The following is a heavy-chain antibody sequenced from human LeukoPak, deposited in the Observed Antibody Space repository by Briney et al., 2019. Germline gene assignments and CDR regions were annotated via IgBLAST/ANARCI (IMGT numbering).Heavy chain of an antibody. J-gene: IGHJ4*02. D-gene: IGHD6-19*01. CDR2: IYYSGST. Sequence: SETLSLTCTVSGGSIRSYYWGWIRQPPGKGLEWIGYIYYSGSTNYNPSLTSRVTISVDPSKNQFSLRLSSVTAADTAVYYCARVGSSGWSFDYWGQGTLVTVSS. V-gene: IGHV4-59*01. CDR1: GGSIRSYY. CDR3: ARVGSSGWSFDY.